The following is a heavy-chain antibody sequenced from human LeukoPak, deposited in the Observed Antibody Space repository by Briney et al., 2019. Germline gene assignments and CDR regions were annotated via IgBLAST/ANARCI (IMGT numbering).Heavy chain of an antibody. J-gene: IGHJ4*02. CDR3: TTYMAARPDNFGF. V-gene: IGHV3-15*01. CDR1: GFNFNNAW. D-gene: IGHD6-6*01. CDR2: IKSKTSGGTT. Sequence: GGSLSLSCAASGFNFNNAWMSWVRQAPGMGLEWVGRIKSKTSGGTTDYAAPVEGRFTISRDDSKNTLFLQMNSLKTEDTAFYYCTTYMAARPDNFGFWGQGTLVTVSS.